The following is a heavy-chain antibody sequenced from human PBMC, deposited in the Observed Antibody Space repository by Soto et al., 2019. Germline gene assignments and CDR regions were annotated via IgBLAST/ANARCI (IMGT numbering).Heavy chain of an antibody. CDR3: ASGWRVPAANGAFDI. V-gene: IGHV1-8*01. J-gene: IGHJ3*02. CDR1: GYTFTNYD. CDR2: MNPNSGNT. D-gene: IGHD2-2*01. Sequence: EASVKVSCKASGYTFTNYDINWVRQATGQGLEWMGWMNPNSGNTGYAQKFQGRVTMTRNTSISTAYMELSSLRSEDTAVYYCASGWRVPAANGAFDIWGQGTMVTVSS.